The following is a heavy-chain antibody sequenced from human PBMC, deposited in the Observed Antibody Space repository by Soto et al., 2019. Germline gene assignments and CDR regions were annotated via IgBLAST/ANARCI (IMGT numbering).Heavy chain of an antibody. Sequence: GGSLRLSCAASGFTFSSYAMSWVRQAPGKGLEWVSAISSSGGSTYYADSVKGRFTISRDNSKNTLYLQMNMLRAEETAVYYCAKEGIYDFWSGCQIHEYFQHWGQGTLVTVSS. D-gene: IGHD3-3*01. V-gene: IGHV3-23*01. CDR1: GFTFSSYA. CDR2: ISSSGGST. CDR3: AKEGIYDFWSGCQIHEYFQH. J-gene: IGHJ1*01.